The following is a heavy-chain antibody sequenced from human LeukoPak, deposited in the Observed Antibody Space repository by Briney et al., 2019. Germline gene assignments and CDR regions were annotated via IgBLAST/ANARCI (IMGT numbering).Heavy chain of an antibody. CDR1: GYTFTSYG. D-gene: IGHD3-22*01. CDR2: ISAYNGNT. CDR3: ARGRTTMIVVVDAFDI. Sequence: GASVKVSCKASGYTFTSYGISWVRQAPGQGLEWMGWISAYNGNTNYAQKLQGRVTMTTDTFTSTAYMELRSLRSDDTAVYYCARGRTTMIVVVDAFDIWGQGTMVTVSS. J-gene: IGHJ3*02. V-gene: IGHV1-18*01.